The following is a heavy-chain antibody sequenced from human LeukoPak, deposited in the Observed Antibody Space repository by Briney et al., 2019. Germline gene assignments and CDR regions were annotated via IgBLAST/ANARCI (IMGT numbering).Heavy chain of an antibody. CDR1: GYTFNTYG. D-gene: IGHD2-21*02. Sequence: ASVKVSCKASGYTFNTYGISWGRQAPGQRPEWMGWINTDNGNTKYAQKFQGRVTMTTDTSTSTAYMELSSLRSYDTVVYYCARKGCTGDCYRFDPWGQGTLVTVSS. V-gene: IGHV1-18*01. J-gene: IGHJ5*02. CDR2: INTDNGNT. CDR3: ARKGCTGDCYRFDP.